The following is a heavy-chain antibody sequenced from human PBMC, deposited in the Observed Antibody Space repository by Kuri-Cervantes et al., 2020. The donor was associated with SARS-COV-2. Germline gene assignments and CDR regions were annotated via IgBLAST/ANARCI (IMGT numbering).Heavy chain of an antibody. D-gene: IGHD3-3*01. CDR1: GSSISSGYY. Sequence: GSLRLSCAVSGSSISSGYYWGWIRQPPGKGLECVGCIYHSGSTYYNPSLKSRVTISVDTSKNQFSLKLSSVTAADTAVYYCARWGYYDFWSGYVVGDYYYYMDVWGKGTTVTVSS. V-gene: IGHV4-38-2*01. CDR2: IYHSGST. CDR3: ARWGYYDFWSGYVVGDYYYYMDV. J-gene: IGHJ6*03.